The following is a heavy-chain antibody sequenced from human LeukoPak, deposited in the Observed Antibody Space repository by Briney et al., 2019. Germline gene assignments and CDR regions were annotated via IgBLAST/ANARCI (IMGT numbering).Heavy chain of an antibody. D-gene: IGHD3-10*02. CDR3: AELGITMIGGV. V-gene: IGHV3-53*01. CDR2: IYSGGET. J-gene: IGHJ6*04. Sequence: GGSLRLSCAASGFTVSGSYMSWVRQAPGQGLEWVSIIYSGGETFYADSVKGRFTISRDNSKNTLHLQMNSLRAEDMAVYYCAELGITMIGGVWGKGTTVTISS. CDR1: GFTVSGSY.